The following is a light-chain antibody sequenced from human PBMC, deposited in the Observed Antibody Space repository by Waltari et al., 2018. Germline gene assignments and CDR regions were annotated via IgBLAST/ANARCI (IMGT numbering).Light chain of an antibody. CDR2: GAS. Sequence: DIQMTQSPSTLSALVGDRVTITCRASQSISKFLAWYQLKPGKAPKHLIYGASTLDGGVPSRFSGSGSGAEFTLTISSLQPDDVATYHCHQYHTYLWTFGQGTKVEIK. CDR1: QSISKF. J-gene: IGKJ1*01. V-gene: IGKV1-5*01. CDR3: HQYHTYLWT.